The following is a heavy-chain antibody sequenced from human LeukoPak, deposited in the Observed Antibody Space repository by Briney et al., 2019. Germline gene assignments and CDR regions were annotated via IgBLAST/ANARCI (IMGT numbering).Heavy chain of an antibody. Sequence: GGSLRLSCAGSGLTFSSYSMNWVRQAPGKGLEWVSSISGSSSYIYYADSVKGRFTISRDNSKNTLYLQMNSLRAEDTAVYYCARAPYDSSGYYYWGQGTLVTVSS. D-gene: IGHD3-22*01. V-gene: IGHV3-21*01. CDR1: GLTFSSYS. CDR2: ISGSSSYI. CDR3: ARAPYDSSGYYY. J-gene: IGHJ4*02.